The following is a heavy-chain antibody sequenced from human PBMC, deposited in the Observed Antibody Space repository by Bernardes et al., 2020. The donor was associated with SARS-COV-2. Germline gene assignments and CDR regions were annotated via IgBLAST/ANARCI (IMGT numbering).Heavy chain of an antibody. V-gene: IGHV4-34*01. CDR3: ARGVPPLRFDWLYYYYFYMDV. CDR2: INHSGST. Sequence: SETLSLTCAVYGGSFSGYYWSWIRQPPGKGLEWIGEINHSGSTNYNPSLKSRVTISVDTSKNQFSLKLSSVTAADTAVYYCARGVPPLRFDWLYYYYFYMDVWGKGTTVTVSS. CDR1: GGSFSGYY. J-gene: IGHJ6*03. D-gene: IGHD3-9*01.